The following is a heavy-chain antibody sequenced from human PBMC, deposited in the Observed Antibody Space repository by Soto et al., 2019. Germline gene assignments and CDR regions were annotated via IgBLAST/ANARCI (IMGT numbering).Heavy chain of an antibody. Sequence: GASVKVSCKTSGYTFTSYGISWVRQAPGQGLEWMGWIRTYNGNTNYGQKFQGRVTMTRDTSTSTAHMELRSLTSDDTAVYYGVIDMGEWPWGQGTLVTVSS. D-gene: IGHD3-16*01. V-gene: IGHV1-18*04. CDR1: GYTFTSYG. J-gene: IGHJ5*02. CDR3: VIDMGEWP. CDR2: IRTYNGNT.